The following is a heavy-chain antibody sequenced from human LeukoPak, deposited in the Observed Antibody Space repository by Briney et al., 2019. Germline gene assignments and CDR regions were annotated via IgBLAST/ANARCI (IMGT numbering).Heavy chain of an antibody. CDR3: ERLLAARPDY. D-gene: IGHD6-6*01. CDR2: IYPGDSDT. CDR1: GSSITSYW. J-gene: IGHJ4*02. V-gene: IGHV5-51*01. Sequence: GELLKICCEGAGSSITSYWICLVRQMPGKGLEWMGIIYPGDSDTRYSPSFQGQVTISADKSISTAYLQWSSLKASDTAMYYCERLLAARPDYWGQGTLVTVSS.